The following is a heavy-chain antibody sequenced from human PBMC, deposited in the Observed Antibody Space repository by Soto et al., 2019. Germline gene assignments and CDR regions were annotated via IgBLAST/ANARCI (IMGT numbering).Heavy chain of an antibody. D-gene: IGHD4-17*01. Sequence: SETLSLTCAVYGGSFSGYYWSRIRQPPGKGLEWIGEINHSGSTNYNPSLKSRVTISVDTSKNQFSLKLSSVTAADTAVYYCARRVPTYGIVDYWGQGTLVTVSS. CDR1: GGSFSGYY. V-gene: IGHV4-34*01. J-gene: IGHJ4*02. CDR3: ARRVPTYGIVDY. CDR2: INHSGST.